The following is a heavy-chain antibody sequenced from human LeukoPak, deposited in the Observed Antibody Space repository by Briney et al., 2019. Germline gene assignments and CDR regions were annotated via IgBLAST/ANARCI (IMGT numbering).Heavy chain of an antibody. CDR2: INPSGGTT. D-gene: IGHD3-10*01. CDR1: GYTFTSYY. CDR3: ARDRGGSMVRGFAYWFDP. Sequence: ASVKVSCKASGYTFTSYYLHWVRQAPGQGLEWMGIINPSGGTTSYAQKFQGRVTMTRDTSTSTAYMELSSLTSEDTAVYYCARDRGGSMVRGFAYWFDPWGQRTLVTVSS. J-gene: IGHJ5*02. V-gene: IGHV1-46*03.